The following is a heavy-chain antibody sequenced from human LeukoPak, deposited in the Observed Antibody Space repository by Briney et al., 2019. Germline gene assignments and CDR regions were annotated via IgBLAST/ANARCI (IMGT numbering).Heavy chain of an antibody. CDR2: IDGIGSET. V-gene: IGHV3-23*01. D-gene: IGHD1/OR15-1a*01. Sequence: GRSLRLSCAPSGFTFSKYAMTSVRQAPGKGLECVSAIDGIGSETYSADSVKGRFAISRDDSKNTLYLHMNSLRAEDTAIYYCAKGTVDTYYFYYMDVWGKGTTVTVSS. J-gene: IGHJ6*03. CDR1: GFTFSKYA. CDR3: AKGTVDTYYFYYMDV.